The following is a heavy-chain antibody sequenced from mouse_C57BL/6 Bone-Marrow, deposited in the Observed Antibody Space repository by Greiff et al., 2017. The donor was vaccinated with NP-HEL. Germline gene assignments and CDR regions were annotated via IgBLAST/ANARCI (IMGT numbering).Heavy chain of an antibody. CDR2: IDPSDSET. V-gene: IGHV1-52*01. D-gene: IGHD2-2*01. CDR3: ALWLRRGAWFAY. J-gene: IGHJ3*01. Sequence: QVQLQQSGAELVRPGSSVKLSCKASGYTFTSYWMHWVKQRPIQGLEWIGNIDPSDSETHYNQKFKDKATLTVDKSSSTAYMQLSSLTSEDSAVYYCALWLRRGAWFAYWGQGTLVTVSA. CDR1: GYTFTSYW.